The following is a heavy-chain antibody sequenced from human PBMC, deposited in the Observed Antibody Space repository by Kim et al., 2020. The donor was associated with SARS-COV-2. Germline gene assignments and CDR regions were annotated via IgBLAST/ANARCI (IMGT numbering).Heavy chain of an antibody. CDR1: GGSFSGYY. D-gene: IGHD3-9*01. CDR3: ARGRRYREAFDI. J-gene: IGHJ3*02. CDR2: INHSGST. V-gene: IGHV4-34*01. Sequence: SETLSLTCAVYGGSFSGYYCSWIRQPPGKGLEWIGEINHSGSTNYNPSLKSRVTISVDTSKNQFSLKLSSVTAADTAVYYCARGRRYREAFDIWGQGTMVTVSS.